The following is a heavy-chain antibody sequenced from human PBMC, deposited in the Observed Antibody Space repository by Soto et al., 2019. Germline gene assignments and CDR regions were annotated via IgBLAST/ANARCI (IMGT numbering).Heavy chain of an antibody. J-gene: IGHJ3*02. CDR3: ARHINGYSGYEGRLAFDI. D-gene: IGHD5-12*01. V-gene: IGHV1-2*04. CDR2: INPNSGGT. Sequence: QVQLVQSGAEVKKPGASVKVSCKASGYTFTGYYMHWVRQAPGQGLEWMGWINPNSGGTNYAQKFQGWVTMTRDTSISTAYMELSRLRSDDTAVYYCARHINGYSGYEGRLAFDIWGQGTMVTVSS. CDR1: GYTFTGYY.